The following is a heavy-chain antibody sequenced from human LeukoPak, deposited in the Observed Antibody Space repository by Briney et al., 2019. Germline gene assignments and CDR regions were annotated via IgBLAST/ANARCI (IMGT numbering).Heavy chain of an antibody. V-gene: IGHV3-15*01. CDR3: SGHMTSADY. Sequence: GGSLRLSCAASGFIFSNAWMSWVRRAPGKGLEWVARVKRNTDGGTTDYAAPVNGRFTISRDDSENTVYLQMNSLKIEDTAVYYCSGHMTSADYWGQGTLVTVSS. CDR1: GFIFSNAW. J-gene: IGHJ4*02. D-gene: IGHD2-21*02. CDR2: VKRNTDGGTT.